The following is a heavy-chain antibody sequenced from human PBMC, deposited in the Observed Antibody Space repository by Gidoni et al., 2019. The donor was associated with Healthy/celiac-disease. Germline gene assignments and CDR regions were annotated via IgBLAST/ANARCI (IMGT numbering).Heavy chain of an antibody. CDR3: ARETLRGSSWSPAPDY. CDR2: IYYSGST. J-gene: IGHJ4*02. Sequence: QVQLQESGPGLVKPSETLSLTCTVSGGSISSYYWSWIRQPPGKGLEWIGYIYYSGSTNYNPSLKSRVTISVDTSKNQFSLKLSSVTAADTAVYYCARETLRGSSWSPAPDYWGQGTLVTVSS. D-gene: IGHD6-13*01. V-gene: IGHV4-59*01. CDR1: GGSISSYY.